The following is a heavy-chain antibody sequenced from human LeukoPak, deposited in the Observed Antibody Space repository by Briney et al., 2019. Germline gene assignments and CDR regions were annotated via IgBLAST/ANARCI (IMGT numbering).Heavy chain of an antibody. Sequence: GGSLRLSCEGSGFTFRSHWMSWVRQAPGKGLEWVANIKQDGTEKYYVDSVKGRFTISRDNAKNSLYLQMNSLRAEDTAVYYCVRVYGGNSHYFDSWGQGTLVTVSS. CDR2: IKQDGTEK. J-gene: IGHJ4*02. V-gene: IGHV3-7*01. CDR1: GFTFRSHW. D-gene: IGHD4-23*01. CDR3: VRVYGGNSHYFDS.